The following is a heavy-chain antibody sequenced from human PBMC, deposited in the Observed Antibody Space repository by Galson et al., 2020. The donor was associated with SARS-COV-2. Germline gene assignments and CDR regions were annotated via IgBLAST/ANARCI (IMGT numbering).Heavy chain of an antibody. CDR1: GFSLSTSGMC. J-gene: IGHJ3*02. Sequence: SGPTLVKPTQTLTLTCTFSGFSLSTSGMCVSWIRQPPGKALEWLALIDWDDDKYYSTSLKTRLTISKDTSKNQVVLTMTNMDPVDTATYYCARMRRYYYDSSGFNDAFDIWGQGTMGTVSS. CDR3: ARMRRYYYDSSGFNDAFDI. D-gene: IGHD3-22*01. V-gene: IGHV2-70*01. CDR2: IDWDDDK.